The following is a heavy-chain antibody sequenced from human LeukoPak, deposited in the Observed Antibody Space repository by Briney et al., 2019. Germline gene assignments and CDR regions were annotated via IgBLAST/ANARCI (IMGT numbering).Heavy chain of an antibody. J-gene: IGHJ3*02. V-gene: IGHV4-31*11. Sequence: SETLSLTCAVYGGSFSGYYWSWVRQHPGKGLEWIGHIYYSGSTYYNPSLKSRVTISVDTSKNQFSLKLSSVTAADTAVYYCARDGPLYYYDSSGYSKPVDAFDIWGQGTMVTVSS. CDR3: ARDGPLYYYDSSGYSKPVDAFDI. CDR1: GGSFSGYY. CDR2: IYYSGST. D-gene: IGHD3-22*01.